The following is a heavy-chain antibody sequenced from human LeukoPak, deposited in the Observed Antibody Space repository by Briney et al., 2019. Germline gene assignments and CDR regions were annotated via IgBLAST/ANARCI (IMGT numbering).Heavy chain of an antibody. Sequence: PGGSLRLSCAASGFTFSSYGMHWVRQAPGKGLEWVAFIRYDGSNKYYADSVKDRFTISRDNAKNSLYLQMNTLRAEDTAVYYCARGAYYYDSSSYNPPPTRHGYWGQGTMVTVSS. CDR2: IRYDGSNK. J-gene: IGHJ4*02. CDR1: GFTFSSYG. CDR3: ARGAYYYDSSSYNPPPTRHGY. V-gene: IGHV3-30*02. D-gene: IGHD3-22*01.